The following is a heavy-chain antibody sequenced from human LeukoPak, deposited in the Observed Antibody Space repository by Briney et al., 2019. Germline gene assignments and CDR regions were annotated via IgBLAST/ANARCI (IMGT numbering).Heavy chain of an antibody. CDR1: GGSISGYY. CDR2: IYYSGST. D-gene: IGHD6-6*01. Sequence: SETLSLTCTVYGGSISGYYWSWIRQPPGKGLEWIGSIYYSGSTYYNPSLKSRVTISVDTSKNQFSLKLSSVTAADTAVYYCARQSIASHLDYWGQGTLVTVSS. CDR3: ARQSIASHLDY. J-gene: IGHJ4*02. V-gene: IGHV4-39*01.